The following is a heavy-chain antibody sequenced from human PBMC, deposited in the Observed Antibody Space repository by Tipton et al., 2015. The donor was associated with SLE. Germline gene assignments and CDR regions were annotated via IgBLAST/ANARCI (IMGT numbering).Heavy chain of an antibody. D-gene: IGHD2-15*01. J-gene: IGHJ3*02. V-gene: IGHV4-34*01. CDR1: GGSISSYY. CDR2: INHSGST. Sequence: TLSLTCTVSGGSISSYYWSWIRQPPGKGLEWIGEINHSGSTNYNPSLESRVTISVDTSKNQFSLKLSSVTAADTAVYYCARDLSGDDAFDIWGQGTMVTVSS. CDR3: ARDLSGDDAFDI.